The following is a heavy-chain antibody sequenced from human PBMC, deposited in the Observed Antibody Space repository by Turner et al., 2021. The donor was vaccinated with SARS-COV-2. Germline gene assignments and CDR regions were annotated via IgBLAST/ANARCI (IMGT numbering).Heavy chain of an antibody. CDR2: IKEDGSEK. V-gene: IGHV3-7*01. CDR3: ARRRGMDV. CDR1: GFTLSSFW. J-gene: IGHJ6*02. Sequence: EVQLVESGGGLVQPGGSLSRSCAASGFTLSSFWMSWVRQGPGKGLEWVANIKEDGSEKYYVDSVKGRFTISRDNAKNSVYLQMNSLRAEDTAVYYCARRRGMDVWGQGTTVTVSS.